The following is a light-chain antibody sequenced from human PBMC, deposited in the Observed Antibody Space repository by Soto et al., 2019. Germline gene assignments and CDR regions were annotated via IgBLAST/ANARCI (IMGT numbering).Light chain of an antibody. J-gene: IGKJ3*01. CDR1: QSISNN. V-gene: IGKV1-39*01. Sequence: DTQMTQSPSSLSASVGDRVTITCRASQSISNNLNWYHQKPGKPPKLLIFAASTLQSGVPSRFSGGGSGTDFTLTINSLQPEDFATYYCQQTYSSSTFGPGTKVDIK. CDR2: AAS. CDR3: QQTYSSST.